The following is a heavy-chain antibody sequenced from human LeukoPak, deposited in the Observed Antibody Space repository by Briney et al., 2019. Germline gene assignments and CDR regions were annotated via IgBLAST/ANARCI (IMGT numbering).Heavy chain of an antibody. CDR1: GFTFSSYW. Sequence: GGSLRLSCAASGFTFSSYWMTWARQAPGKGLEWVANIKQDESQKYYGDSVRGRFTISRDNAQNSLYLQMNNLRAEDTAVYYCARDNGYFSVDYWGQGTLVTVSS. CDR2: IKQDESQK. D-gene: IGHD3-22*01. J-gene: IGHJ4*02. CDR3: ARDNGYFSVDY. V-gene: IGHV3-7*01.